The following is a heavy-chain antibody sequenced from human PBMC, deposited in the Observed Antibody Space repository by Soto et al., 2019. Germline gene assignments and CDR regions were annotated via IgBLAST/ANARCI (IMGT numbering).Heavy chain of an antibody. CDR2: ISGSGGST. Sequence: EVQLLESGGGLVQPGGSLRLSCAASGFTFSSYAMSWVRQAPGKGLEWVSAISGSGGSTYYADSVKGRFTISRDNSKNTLYLQMNSLSAEDTAVYYCAKLGIVVVVADTQDHDAFDIWGQGTMVTVSS. D-gene: IGHD2-15*01. CDR1: GFTFSSYA. V-gene: IGHV3-23*01. CDR3: AKLGIVVVVADTQDHDAFDI. J-gene: IGHJ3*02.